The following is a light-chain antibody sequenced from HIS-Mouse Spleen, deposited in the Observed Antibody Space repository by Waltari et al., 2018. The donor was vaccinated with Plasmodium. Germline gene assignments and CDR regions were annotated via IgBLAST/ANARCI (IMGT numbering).Light chain of an antibody. Sequence: SYELTQPPSVSVSLGQTARLTCSGDALPKKYAYWYQQKSGQAPVLVIYEDSKRPSGIPGRFSGSSSGTMATLTISGAQVEDEADYYCDSTDSSGNHRVFGG. CDR2: EDS. CDR3: DSTDSSGNHRV. J-gene: IGLJ3*02. V-gene: IGLV3-10*01. CDR1: ALPKKY.